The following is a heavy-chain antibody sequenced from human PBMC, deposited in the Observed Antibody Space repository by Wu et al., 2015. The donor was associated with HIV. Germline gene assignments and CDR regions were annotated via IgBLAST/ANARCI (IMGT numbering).Heavy chain of an antibody. Sequence: QVQLVQSGAEVKKPGSSVKVSCKASGGTFSSYAISWVRQAPGQGLEWMGRIIPIFGTANYAQKFQGRVTITADESTSTAYMELSSLRSEDTAVYYCARAILSYYYDSSGPGDAFDIWGQGTMVTVSS. CDR3: ARAILSYYYDSSGPGDAFDI. CDR1: GGTFSSYA. D-gene: IGHD3-22*01. J-gene: IGHJ3*02. CDR2: IIPIFGTA. V-gene: IGHV1-69*18.